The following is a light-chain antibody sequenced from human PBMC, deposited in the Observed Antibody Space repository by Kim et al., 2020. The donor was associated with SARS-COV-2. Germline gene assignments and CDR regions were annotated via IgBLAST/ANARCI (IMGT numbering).Light chain of an antibody. V-gene: IGKV1-17*03. CDR3: LQHHSYPVT. J-gene: IGKJ1*01. CDR2: AAS. CDR1: QGIGNY. Sequence: ASVGDRVTITCRAIQGIGNYFAWFQQKPGKVPKRLIYAASSLQSGVPSRFSGSGFGTEFTLTINSLQPEDSATYYCLQHHSYPVTFGQGTKVDIK.